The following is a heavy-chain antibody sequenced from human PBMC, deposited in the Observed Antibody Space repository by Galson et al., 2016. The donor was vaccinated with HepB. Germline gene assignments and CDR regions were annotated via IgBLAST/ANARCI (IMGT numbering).Heavy chain of an antibody. Sequence: CAISGDSVSSNNAAWNWIRQSPSRGLEWLGRTYYRSKWYNDYAGSVKSRITINPDTSKNQFSLQLNSVTPEDSAVYYCARSSPIVVAGGPGRALYYFDYWGQGTL. D-gene: IGHD6-19*01. J-gene: IGHJ4*02. CDR2: TYYRSKWYN. V-gene: IGHV6-1*01. CDR1: GDSVSSNNAA. CDR3: ARSSPIVVAGGPGRALYYFDY.